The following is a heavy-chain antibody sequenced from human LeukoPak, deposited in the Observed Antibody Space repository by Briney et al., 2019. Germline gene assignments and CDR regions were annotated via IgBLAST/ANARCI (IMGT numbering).Heavy chain of an antibody. CDR3: ARGGLGSPLDFDY. CDR2: ISSSSSYI. J-gene: IGHJ4*02. D-gene: IGHD1-26*01. Sequence: GGSLRLSCAASGFTFSSYSMNWVRQAPGKGLEWVSSISSSSSYIYYADSVKGRFTISRDNAKNSLYLQMNSLRAEDTAVYYCARGGLGSPLDFDYWGQGTLVTVSS. CDR1: GFTFSSYS. V-gene: IGHV3-21*01.